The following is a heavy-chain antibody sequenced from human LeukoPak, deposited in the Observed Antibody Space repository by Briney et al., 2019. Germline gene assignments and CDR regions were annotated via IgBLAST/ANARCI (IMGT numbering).Heavy chain of an antibody. D-gene: IGHD3-10*01. J-gene: IGHJ4*02. V-gene: IGHV3-30-3*01. CDR3: ARESGDYFDY. Sequence: GGSLRLSCAASGFTFSSYAMHWVRQAPGKGLEWVAVILYDGSNKYYVDSVKGRFTISRDNSKSTLYLQMNSLRAEDTTVYYCARESGDYFDYWGQGTPVTVSS. CDR1: GFTFSSYA. CDR2: ILYDGSNK.